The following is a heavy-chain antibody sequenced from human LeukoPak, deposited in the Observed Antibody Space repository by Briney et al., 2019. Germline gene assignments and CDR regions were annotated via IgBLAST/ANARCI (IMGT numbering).Heavy chain of an antibody. CDR3: AKDTSVVRGVNDY. CDR2: ISGSGGST. J-gene: IGHJ4*02. CDR1: GFTFSSYA. V-gene: IGHV3-23*01. Sequence: GGSLRLSRAASGFTFSSYAMSWVRQAPGKGLEWVSAISGSGGSTYYADSVKGRFTISRDNSKNTLYLQMNSLRAEDTAVYYCAKDTSVVRGVNDYWGQGTLVTVSS. D-gene: IGHD3-10*01.